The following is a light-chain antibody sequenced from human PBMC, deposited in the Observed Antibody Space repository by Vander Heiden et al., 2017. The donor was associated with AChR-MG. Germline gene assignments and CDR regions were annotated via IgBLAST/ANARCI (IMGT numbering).Light chain of an antibody. J-gene: IGLJ2*01. CDR1: ALPKQY. CDR3: QSADPRG. V-gene: IGLV3-25*03. CDR2: KDS. Sequence: SYELTQPPSVSVSPGQTARITCSGDALPKQYAYWYQQKPGQAPVLVIYKDSERPSGIPERFSGSSSGTTVTLTISGVQAEDEADYYCQSADPRGFGGGTKL.